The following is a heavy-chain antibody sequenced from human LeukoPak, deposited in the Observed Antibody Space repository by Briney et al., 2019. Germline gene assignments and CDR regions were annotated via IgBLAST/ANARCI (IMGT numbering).Heavy chain of an antibody. V-gene: IGHV1-18*01. CDR3: ARGRWTDVARGSYYFDY. CDR2: ISAYNGYT. J-gene: IGHJ4*02. Sequence: ASVKVSCKASGYTFNNYGVSWVRQAPGQGLEWMGWISAYNGYTSYAQKLQDRVTMTTDTSTSTAYMELRSLRSDDTAVYYCARGRWTDVARGSYYFDYWGQGTLISVSS. D-gene: IGHD3-10*01. CDR1: GYTFNNYG.